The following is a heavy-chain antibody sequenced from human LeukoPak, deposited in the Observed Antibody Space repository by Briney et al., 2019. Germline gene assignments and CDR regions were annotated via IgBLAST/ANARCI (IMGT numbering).Heavy chain of an antibody. V-gene: IGHV1-24*01. J-gene: IGHJ5*02. D-gene: IGHD3-10*01. CDR2: FDPEDGET. CDR1: GYTLTELS. Sequence: ASVKVSCKVSGYTLTELSMHWVRQAPGKGLKWMGGFDPEDGETIYAQKFQGRVTMTEDTSTDTAYMELSSLRSEDTAVYYCATARKMVRQPKFRNNWFDPWGQGTLVTVSS. CDR3: ATARKMVRQPKFRNNWFDP.